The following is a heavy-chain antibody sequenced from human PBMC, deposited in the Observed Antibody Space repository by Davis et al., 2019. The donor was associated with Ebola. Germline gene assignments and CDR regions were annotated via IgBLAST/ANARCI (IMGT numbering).Heavy chain of an antibody. D-gene: IGHD6-19*01. Sequence: PSETLSLTCTASGGSISSSSYYWGWIRQPPGKGLEWIGSIYYSGSTYYNPSLKSRVTISVDTSKNQFSLKLSSVTAADTAVYYCARDDGDSSGYAYGMDVWGQGTTVTVSS. CDR3: ARDDGDSSGYAYGMDV. V-gene: IGHV4-39*02. J-gene: IGHJ6*02. CDR2: IYYSGST. CDR1: GGSISSSSYY.